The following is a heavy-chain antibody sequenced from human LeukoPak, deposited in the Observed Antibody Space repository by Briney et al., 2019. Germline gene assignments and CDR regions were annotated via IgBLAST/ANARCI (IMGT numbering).Heavy chain of an antibody. J-gene: IGHJ4*02. CDR3: ARAIRGSAVDTGDR. CDR2: IKNDGSEE. Sequence: PGGSLRLSCAASGFTFSSYWMRWVRQAPGKGLEGVANIKNDGSEEYCVDSVKGRFTISRDNAKNSLFLQMNSLTVEDTAVYYCARAIRGSAVDTGDRWGQGTLVTVSS. CDR1: GFTFSSYW. V-gene: IGHV3-7*01. D-gene: IGHD3-10*01.